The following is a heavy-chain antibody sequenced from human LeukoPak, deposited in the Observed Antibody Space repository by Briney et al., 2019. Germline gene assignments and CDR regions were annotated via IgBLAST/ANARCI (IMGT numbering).Heavy chain of an antibody. V-gene: IGHV4-61*02. CDR2: IYTSGST. Sequence: SQTLSLTCTVSAGSISSGSYYWSWIRQPAGKGLEWIVRIYTSGSTNYNPSRKSRLTISVETSKNQFSLKLSSVTAADTAVYYCASRGHYYDSSGYFDDAFDIWGQGTMVTVSS. J-gene: IGHJ3*02. CDR3: ASRGHYYDSSGYFDDAFDI. D-gene: IGHD3-22*01. CDR1: AGSISSGSYY.